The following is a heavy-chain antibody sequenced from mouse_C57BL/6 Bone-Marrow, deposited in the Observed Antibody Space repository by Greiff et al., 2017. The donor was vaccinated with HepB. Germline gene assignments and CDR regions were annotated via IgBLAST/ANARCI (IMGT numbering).Heavy chain of an antibody. CDR2: IDPSDSNT. V-gene: IGHV1-69*01. J-gene: IGHJ4*01. CDR1: GYTFTSYW. Sequence: QVQLQQPGAELVMPGASVKLSCKASGYTFTSYWMHWVKQRPGQGLEWIGEIDPSDSNTNYNQKFKGKSTLTVDKSSSTAYMQLSSLTSEDSAVYYCAKKGGYYGLDYWGQGTSVTVSS. CDR3: AKKGGYYGLDY.